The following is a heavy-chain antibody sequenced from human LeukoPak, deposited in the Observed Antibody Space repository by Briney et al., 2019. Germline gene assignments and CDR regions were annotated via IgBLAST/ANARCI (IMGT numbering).Heavy chain of an antibody. V-gene: IGHV4-61*01. CDR2: IYYSGST. CDR1: GGSISSGTYY. J-gene: IGHJ6*03. CDR3: ARSGFPHSWYNWNDGGYYYYYMDV. D-gene: IGHD1-20*01. Sequence: SEALSLTCTVSGGSISSGTYYWNWIRQPPGKGLEWIGYIYYSGSTNYNPSLKSRVTISVDTSKNQFSLKLSSVTAADTAVYYCARSGFPHSWYNWNDGGYYYYYMDVWGKGTTVTISS.